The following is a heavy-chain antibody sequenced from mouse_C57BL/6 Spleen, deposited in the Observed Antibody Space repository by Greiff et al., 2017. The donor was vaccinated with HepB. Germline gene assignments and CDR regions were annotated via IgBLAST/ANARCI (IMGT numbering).Heavy chain of an antibody. CDR2: INPYNGGT. V-gene: IGHV1-19*01. Sequence: VHVKQSGPVLVKPGASVKMSCKASGYTFTDYYMNWVKQSHGKSLEWIGVINPYNGGTSYNQKFKGKATLTVDKSSSTAYMELNSLTSEDSAVYYCARRWGGYYAMDYWGQGTSVTVSS. J-gene: IGHJ4*01. D-gene: IGHD1-1*02. CDR1: GYTFTDYY. CDR3: ARRWGGYYAMDY.